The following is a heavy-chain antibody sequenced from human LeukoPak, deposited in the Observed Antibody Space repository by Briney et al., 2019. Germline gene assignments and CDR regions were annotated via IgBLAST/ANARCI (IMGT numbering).Heavy chain of an antibody. V-gene: IGHV3-21*01. CDR1: GFTFSSYS. D-gene: IGHD1-7*01. J-gene: IGHJ4*02. CDR2: ISSSSSYI. Sequence: PGGSLRLSCAASGFTFSSYSMNWLRQAPGKGLEWVSSISSSSSYIYYADSVKGRFTISRDNAKNSLYLQMNSLRAEDTAVYYCARVRTGTTRGAFDYWGQGTLVTVSS. CDR3: ARVRTGTTRGAFDY.